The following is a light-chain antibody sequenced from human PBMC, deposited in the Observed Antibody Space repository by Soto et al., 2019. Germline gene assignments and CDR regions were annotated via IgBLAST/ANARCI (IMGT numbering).Light chain of an antibody. CDR3: SSFTSAYTFV. V-gene: IGLV2-14*01. CDR2: EVS. CDR1: SSDVGGYNY. J-gene: IGLJ1*01. Sequence: QSVLTQPPSVSCSPGQSIAISCTGTSSDVGGYNYVSWYQQHPGKAPKLLISEVSIRPSGVSDRFSGSKSGNTASLTISGLRTEDEADYYCSSFTSAYTFVFGSGTKVTVL.